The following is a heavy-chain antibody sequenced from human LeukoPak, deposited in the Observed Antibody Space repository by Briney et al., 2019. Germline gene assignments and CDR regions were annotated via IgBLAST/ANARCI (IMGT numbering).Heavy chain of an antibody. V-gene: IGHV3-74*01. CDR2: ITNDGSST. Sequence: PGGSLRLSCAASGLTFSSHRMHWVRQAPGKGLVWVSRITNDGSSTTYADSVKGRFTISRDNAKNTLYLQMDSLRAEDTAVYYCTRVSTTDDYWGQGTLVTVSS. CDR3: TRVSTTDDY. J-gene: IGHJ4*02. CDR1: GLTFSSHR. D-gene: IGHD2/OR15-2a*01.